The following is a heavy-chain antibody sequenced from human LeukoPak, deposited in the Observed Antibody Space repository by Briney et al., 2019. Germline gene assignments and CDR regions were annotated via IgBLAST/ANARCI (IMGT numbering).Heavy chain of an antibody. D-gene: IGHD3-3*01. J-gene: IGHJ4*02. CDR2: IYSSGST. CDR3: ARRKTLFWYFDY. Sequence: KTSETLSLTCAVSGYSISSGYSWAWIRQSPGKGLEWIGNIYSSGSTYYNPSLKSRVTISVDTSKNQFSLSLNSVTAADTAVYYCARRKTLFWYFDYWGQGTLVTVSS. CDR1: GYSISSGYS. V-gene: IGHV4-38-2*01.